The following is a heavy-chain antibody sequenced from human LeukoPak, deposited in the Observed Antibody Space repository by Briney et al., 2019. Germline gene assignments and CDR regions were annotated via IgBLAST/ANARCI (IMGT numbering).Heavy chain of an antibody. D-gene: IGHD6-13*01. J-gene: IGHJ4*02. CDR2: IYHTGNT. Sequence: SETLSLTCAVSGGSISSGDYSWSWIRQPPGNGLEWIGSIYHTGNTNYNPSLKSRVTISVARSKNQFSLRLSSVTAADTAVYYCARARESMATAGSYFDYWGQGTLVTVSS. V-gene: IGHV4-30-2*01. CDR3: ARARESMATAGSYFDY. CDR1: GGSISSGDYS.